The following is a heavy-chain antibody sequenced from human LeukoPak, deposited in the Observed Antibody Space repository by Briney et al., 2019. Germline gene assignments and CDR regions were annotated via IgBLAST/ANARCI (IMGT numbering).Heavy chain of an antibody. CDR2: IKQDGSTK. CDR3: ARIGYRSSSWDY. D-gene: IGHD6-6*01. V-gene: IGHV3-7*01. CDR1: GFTFTSYW. J-gene: IGHJ4*02. Sequence: GGSLRLSCVASGFTFTSYWMSWVRQAPGKGLEWVANIKQDGSTKYYVDSLKGRFTISRDNAKNSVFLQMSGLRVEDTAVYYCARIGYRSSSWDYWGQGTLVTVPS.